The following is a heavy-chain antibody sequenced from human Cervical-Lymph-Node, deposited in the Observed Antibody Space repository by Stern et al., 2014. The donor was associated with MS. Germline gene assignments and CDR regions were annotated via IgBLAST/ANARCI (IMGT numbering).Heavy chain of an antibody. CDR1: GFTFSSYA. J-gene: IGHJ4*02. Sequence: MQLVESGGGVVQPGRSLRLSCAASGFTFSSYAMHWVRQAPGKGLEWVAVISDDGSNKYYADSVKGRFTISRDNSKNTLYLQMNSLRAEDTAVYYCARDLLYGDWFSYFDYWGQGTLVTVSS. CDR2: ISDDGSNK. CDR3: ARDLLYGDWFSYFDY. D-gene: IGHD4-17*01. V-gene: IGHV3-30*01.